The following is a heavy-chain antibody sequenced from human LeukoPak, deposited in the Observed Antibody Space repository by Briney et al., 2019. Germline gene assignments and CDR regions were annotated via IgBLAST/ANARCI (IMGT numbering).Heavy chain of an antibody. Sequence: GGSLRLSCAASGFTFSSYEMNWVRQAPGKGLEWVSYISSSGSTIYYADSVKGRFTISRDNAKNSLYLQMNSLRAEDTAVYYRARDWGYCSSTSCSSLDYWGQGTLVTVSS. D-gene: IGHD2-2*01. V-gene: IGHV3-48*03. CDR2: ISSSGSTI. J-gene: IGHJ4*02. CDR3: ARDWGYCSSTSCSSLDY. CDR1: GFTFSSYE.